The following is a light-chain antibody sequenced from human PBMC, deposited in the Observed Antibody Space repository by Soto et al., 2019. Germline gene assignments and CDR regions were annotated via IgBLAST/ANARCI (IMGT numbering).Light chain of an antibody. CDR2: DAS. Sequence: DIQMTQSPSSLSASVGDRITITCQASQDISKYLNWYQHKPGKAPKLLIYDASNFETGVPSRFSGSGSGTEFTFTISSLQPEDIATYYCQQYDNLPLTFGEGTKVDIK. CDR3: QQYDNLPLT. J-gene: IGKJ4*01. CDR1: QDISKY. V-gene: IGKV1-33*01.